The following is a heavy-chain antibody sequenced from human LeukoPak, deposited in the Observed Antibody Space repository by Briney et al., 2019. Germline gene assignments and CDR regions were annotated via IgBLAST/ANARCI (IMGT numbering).Heavy chain of an antibody. CDR3: AKGAAYYYDSTGPGDAFDI. CDR2: ISYDGSNK. J-gene: IGHJ3*02. D-gene: IGHD3-22*01. CDR1: GFTFSSYG. V-gene: IGHV3-30*18. Sequence: GGSLRLSCAASGFTFSSYGMHGVRQAPGKGLQWVAVISYDGSNKYYADSVKGRFTISRDNSKNTLYLQMNSLRAEDTAVYYCAKGAAYYYDSTGPGDAFDIWGQGTMVTVSS.